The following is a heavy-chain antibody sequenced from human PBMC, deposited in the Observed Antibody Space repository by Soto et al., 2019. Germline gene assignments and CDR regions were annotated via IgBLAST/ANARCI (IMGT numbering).Heavy chain of an antibody. CDR3: ARDGAIFGDYYYGMDV. CDR2: IYYSGST. CDR1: GGSISSGGYY. D-gene: IGHD3-10*01. V-gene: IGHV4-31*03. Sequence: QVQLQESGPGLVKPSQTLSLTCTVSGGSISSGGYYWSWIRQHPGKGLEWIGYIYYSGSTYYNPSLTSRVTISVDTSKNQFSLKLSSVTAADTAVYYCARDGAIFGDYYYGMDVWGQGTTVTVSS. J-gene: IGHJ6*02.